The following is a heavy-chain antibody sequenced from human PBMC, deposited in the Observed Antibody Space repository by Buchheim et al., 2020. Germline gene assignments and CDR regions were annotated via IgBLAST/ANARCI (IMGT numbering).Heavy chain of an antibody. CDR2: ISYDGSNK. J-gene: IGHJ6*02. Sequence: QVQLVESGGGVVQPGRSLRLSCAASGFTFRSYGMHWVRQAPGKGLEWVAVISYDGSNKYYADSVRGRFTISRDNSKNTLYLQMNSLRAEDTAVYYCAKGGVGATMSPLYGMDVWGQGTT. CDR3: AKGGVGATMSPLYGMDV. D-gene: IGHD1-26*01. CDR1: GFTFRSYG. V-gene: IGHV3-30*18.